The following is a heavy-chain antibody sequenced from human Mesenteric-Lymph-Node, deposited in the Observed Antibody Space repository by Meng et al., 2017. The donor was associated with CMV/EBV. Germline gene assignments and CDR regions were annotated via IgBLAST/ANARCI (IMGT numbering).Heavy chain of an antibody. Sequence: GESLKISCAASGFTFSSYAMHWVRQAPGKGLEWVALISYDGTNKYYADSVKGRFTISRDNAKNSLYLQMNSLRAEDTAVYYCARVEGTGYGVLDYWGQGTLVTVSS. CDR1: GFTFSSYA. J-gene: IGHJ4*02. V-gene: IGHV3-30-3*01. CDR2: ISYDGTNK. D-gene: IGHD5-12*01. CDR3: ARVEGTGYGVLDY.